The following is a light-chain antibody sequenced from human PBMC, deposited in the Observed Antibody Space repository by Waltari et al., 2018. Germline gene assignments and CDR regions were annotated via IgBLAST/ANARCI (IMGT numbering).Light chain of an antibody. Sequence: QSALTQPASVSGSPGQSITISCTGTSSDVGGYNYVSWYQQHPGKAPTLMIYDVSKRPSGGVNRFSGSRSGNTASRTISGLQAEDEADYCCSAYTSSSTWVCGGGTKLTVL. CDR1: SSDVGGYNY. CDR2: DVS. V-gene: IGLV2-14*01. J-gene: IGLJ3*02. CDR3: SAYTSSSTWV.